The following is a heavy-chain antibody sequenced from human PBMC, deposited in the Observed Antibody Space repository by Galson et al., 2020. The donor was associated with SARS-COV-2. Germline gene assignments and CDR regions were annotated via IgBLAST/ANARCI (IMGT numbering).Heavy chain of an antibody. CDR2: IWYDGSNK. CDR3: ARDRFWGYGSGSYYANWFDP. J-gene: IGHJ5*02. CDR1: GFTFSSYG. D-gene: IGHD3-10*01. Sequence: GESLKISCAASGFTFSSYGMHWVRQAPGKGLEWVAVIWYDGSNKYYADSVKGRFTISRDNSKNTLYLQMNSLRAEDTAVYYCARDRFWGYGSGSYYANWFDPWGQGTLVTVSS. V-gene: IGHV3-33*01.